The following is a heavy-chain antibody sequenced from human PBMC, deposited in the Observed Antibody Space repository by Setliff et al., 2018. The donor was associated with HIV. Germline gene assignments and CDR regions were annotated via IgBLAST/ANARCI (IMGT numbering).Heavy chain of an antibody. V-gene: IGHV4-34*01. J-gene: IGHJ5*02. D-gene: IGHD3-22*01. CDR2: INHSGFT. CDR3: ARDLPYDSSGHYPFWFDP. Sequence: SETLSLTCGVYGGSFSGYDWNWSWIRQPPGKGLEWIGEINHSGFTNYNPSLKSRVTISVDTSKNQFSLKVSSVTAADTAVYYCARDLPYDSSGHYPFWFDPWGQGTLVTVSS. CDR1: GGSFSGYD.